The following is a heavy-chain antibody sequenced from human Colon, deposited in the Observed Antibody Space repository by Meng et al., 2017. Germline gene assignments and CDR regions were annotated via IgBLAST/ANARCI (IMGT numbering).Heavy chain of an antibody. J-gene: IGHJ4*02. D-gene: IGHD3-16*01. CDR1: DGAFSDYY. CDR2: INHSGGA. Sequence: VQLRQWGAGLLKPSETLSLTCAAYDGAFSDYYWSWIRQPPGKGLEWIGEINHSGGANYNPSLQSRVTISVDTSKNQFSLKLSSVISADTAVYYCARVDFRGKTADSTGLGHWGQGTLVTVSS. V-gene: IGHV4-34*01. CDR3: ARVDFRGKTADSTGLGH.